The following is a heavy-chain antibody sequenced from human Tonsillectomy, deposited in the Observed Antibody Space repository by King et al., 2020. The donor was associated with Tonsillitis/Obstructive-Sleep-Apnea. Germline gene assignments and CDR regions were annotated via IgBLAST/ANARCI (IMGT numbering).Heavy chain of an antibody. V-gene: IGHV3-9*01. CDR1: GFTFDDYA. CDR2: ISFNSGTI. J-gene: IGHJ3*02. D-gene: IGHD6-13*01. CDR3: AKDLIIAVSGTPGDAFDI. Sequence: VQLVESGGGLVQPGRSLRLSCAASGFTFDDYAMYWIRQAPGKGLEWVSGISFNSGTIHYADSVKGRFTISRDNAKNSLYLQMNSLRAEDTALYYCAKDLIIAVSGTPGDAFDIWGQGTMVTVSS.